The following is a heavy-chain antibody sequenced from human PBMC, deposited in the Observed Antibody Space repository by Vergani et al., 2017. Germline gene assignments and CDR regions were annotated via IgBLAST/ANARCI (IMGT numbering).Heavy chain of an antibody. D-gene: IGHD1-14*01. CDR3: ARDGRIDAEGTELDY. J-gene: IGHJ4*02. CDR2: INIGGRT. Sequence: EVQLVESGGVVVQPGGSLRLSCAASSFSVSSHYMTWVRQAPGKGLEWVSTINIGGRTSYADSVKGRLTLTRDDSKNTLHLQMNSLRPEDTAVYYCARDGRIDAEGTELDYWGQGTLVTVSS. CDR1: SFSVSSHY. V-gene: IGHV3-66*02.